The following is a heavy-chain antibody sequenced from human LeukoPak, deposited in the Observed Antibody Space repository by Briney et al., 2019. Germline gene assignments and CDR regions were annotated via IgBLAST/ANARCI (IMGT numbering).Heavy chain of an antibody. V-gene: IGHV3-48*02. CDR1: GFTFSSYS. CDR2: ISSSGSTK. D-gene: IGHD2-15*01. CDR3: AIEGYCSGGTCYTNWFDT. Sequence: GGALRLSCAASGFTFSSYSMNWVRQAPGKGLEWVSYISSSGSTKYYADSVKGRFTISRDNAQNSLYLQMNSLRDEDTAVYYCAIEGYCSGGTCYTNWFDTWGQGTLVTVSS. J-gene: IGHJ5*02.